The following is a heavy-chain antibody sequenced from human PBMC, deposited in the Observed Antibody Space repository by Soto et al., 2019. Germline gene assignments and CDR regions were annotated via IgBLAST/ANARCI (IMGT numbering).Heavy chain of an antibody. CDR3: AREGPLRYFDWLLPDY. CDR1: GFTFSSYS. Sequence: GGSLRLSCAASGFTFSSYSMNWVRQAPGKGLEWVSSISSSSSYIYYADSVKGRLTISRDNAKNSLYLQMNSLRAEDTAVYYCAREGPLRYFDWLLPDYWGQGTLVTVSS. V-gene: IGHV3-21*01. J-gene: IGHJ4*02. D-gene: IGHD3-9*01. CDR2: ISSSSSYI.